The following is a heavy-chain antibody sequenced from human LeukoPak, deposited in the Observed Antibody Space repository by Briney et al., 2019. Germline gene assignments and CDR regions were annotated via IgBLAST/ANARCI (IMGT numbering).Heavy chain of an antibody. V-gene: IGHV1-2*02. CDR3: ARDALGYCSGGSCPEDAFDI. D-gene: IGHD2-15*01. J-gene: IGHJ3*02. CDR1: GYTFTGYY. Sequence: GASVKVSCKASGYTFTGYYMHWVRQAPGQGLEWMGWINPNSGGTNYAQKFQGRVTMTRDTSISTAYMELSRLRSDDTAVYYCARDALGYCSGGSCPEDAFDIWGQGTMVTVSS. CDR2: INPNSGGT.